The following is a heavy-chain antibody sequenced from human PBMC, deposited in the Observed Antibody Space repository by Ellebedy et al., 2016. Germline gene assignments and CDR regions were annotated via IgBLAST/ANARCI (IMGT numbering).Heavy chain of an antibody. CDR3: ARPSTTYTHTSHFDY. V-gene: IGHV5-51*01. D-gene: IGHD1-14*01. CDR2: IYPGDSDT. J-gene: IGHJ4*02. Sequence: GGSLRLSCRVSGYRFSSYWIAWVRQMPGKGLEWMGIIYPGDSDTRYSPSFQGQVTISADKSISTAYLQWSSLKASDTAMYYCARPSTTYTHTSHFDYWGQGALVTVSS. CDR1: GYRFSSYW.